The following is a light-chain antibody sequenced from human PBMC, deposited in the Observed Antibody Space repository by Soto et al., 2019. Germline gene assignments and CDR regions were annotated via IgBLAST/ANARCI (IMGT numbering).Light chain of an antibody. J-gene: IGLJ3*02. V-gene: IGLV2-14*01. CDR2: AVT. CDR3: SSYTTSGTRV. Sequence: QSVLTQPASVSGSPGQSITISCTGTSGDVGGYSYVSWYQQSPGRVPKLIIYAVTNRPSGVSNRFSGSKSGNTASLTISRLQAEDEADYYCSSYTTSGTRVFGGGTKLTVL. CDR1: SGDVGGYSY.